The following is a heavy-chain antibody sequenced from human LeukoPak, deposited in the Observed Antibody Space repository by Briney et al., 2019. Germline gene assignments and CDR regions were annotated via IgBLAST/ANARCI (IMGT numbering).Heavy chain of an antibody. CDR2: INPSGGST. V-gene: IGHV1-46*01. Sequence: ASVKVSCKASGYTFTSYYMHWVRQAPGQGLEWTGMINPSGGSTSYAQKFQGRVTMTRDMSTSTVYMELSSLRSEDTAVYYCARGAPWGSGYYSWLDPWGQGTLVTVSS. D-gene: IGHD3-3*01. CDR1: GYTFTSYY. J-gene: IGHJ5*02. CDR3: ARGAPWGSGYYSWLDP.